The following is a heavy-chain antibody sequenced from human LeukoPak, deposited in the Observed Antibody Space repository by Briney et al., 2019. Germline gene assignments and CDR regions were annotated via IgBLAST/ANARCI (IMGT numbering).Heavy chain of an antibody. J-gene: IGHJ4*02. V-gene: IGHV1-2*02. D-gene: IGHD2-15*01. CDR3: ARVIDATGNHWHSYDH. CDR1: GYTFTYYY. CDR2: NNPNSGGT. Sequence: ASVKVSCKASGYTFTYYYIHWVRQAPGHGLEWVGWNNPNSGGTNYAQKFQGRFTMTRDMSISTAYMELSRLKSDGTAVYYCARVIDATGNHWHSYDHWGQGTLVTVSS.